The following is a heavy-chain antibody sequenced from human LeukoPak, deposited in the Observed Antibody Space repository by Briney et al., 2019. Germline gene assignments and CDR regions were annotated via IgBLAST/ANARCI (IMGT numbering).Heavy chain of an antibody. Sequence: GGSLRLSCAASGFTFDDYAMHWVRQAPGKGLEWISGISWNGGSIGYADSVKGRFTISRDNAKNSLYLQMNSLRAEDTALYYCAKGGGYFYDSSGYSDYWGQGTLVTVSP. J-gene: IGHJ4*02. CDR1: GFTFDDYA. V-gene: IGHV3-9*01. CDR2: ISWNGGSI. D-gene: IGHD3-22*01. CDR3: AKGGGYFYDSSGYSDY.